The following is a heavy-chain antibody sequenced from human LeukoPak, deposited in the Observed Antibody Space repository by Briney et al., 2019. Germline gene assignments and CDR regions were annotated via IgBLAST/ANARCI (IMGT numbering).Heavy chain of an antibody. D-gene: IGHD2-15*01. CDR3: AKATCSGGSCPFGY. V-gene: IGHV3-9*01. CDR1: GFTFDDYA. J-gene: IGHJ4*02. Sequence: GRSLRLSCAASGFTFDDYAMHWVRQAPGKGLEWVSGISWNSGSIGYADSVKGRFTISRDNAKNSLYLQMNSLRAEDTALYYCAKATCSGGSCPFGYWGQGTLVTDSS. CDR2: ISWNSGSI.